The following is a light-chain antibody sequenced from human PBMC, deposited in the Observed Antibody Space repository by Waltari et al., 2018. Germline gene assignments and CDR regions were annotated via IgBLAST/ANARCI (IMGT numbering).Light chain of an antibody. CDR3: AAWDDSLSGRV. V-gene: IGLV1-47*01. Sequence: QSVLTQPPSASGTPGQRVTISCSGSRSNIGHNYVYWYPQLPGTAPKLLIHRNNRRPPGVPDHHAASKSATSAARASGGRRSADEADYCCAAWDDSLSGRVFGGGTKVTVL. J-gene: IGLJ3*02. CDR1: RSNIGHNY. CDR2: RNN.